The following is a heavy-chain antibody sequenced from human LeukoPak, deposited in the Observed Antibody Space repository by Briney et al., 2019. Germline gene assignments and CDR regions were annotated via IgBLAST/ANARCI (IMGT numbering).Heavy chain of an antibody. CDR2: IRYDASAE. J-gene: IGHJ4*02. Sequence: PGGSLRLSCAASGFTFNTYAMHWVRQAPGKGLEWVGFIRYDASAEYYASSVKGRFTISRDNLSNTLYLHMDSLRGNDTAVYYCARYDFRSGFYPLDYWGQGTLVTVPS. V-gene: IGHV3-30*02. CDR1: GFTFNTYA. CDR3: ARYDFRSGFYPLDY. D-gene: IGHD3-3*01.